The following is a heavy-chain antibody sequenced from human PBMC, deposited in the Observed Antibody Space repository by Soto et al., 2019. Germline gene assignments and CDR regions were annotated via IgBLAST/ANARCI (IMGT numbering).Heavy chain of an antibody. CDR1: GYSFTSYW. V-gene: IGHV5-10-1*01. D-gene: IGHD3-10*01. CDR2: IDPSDSYT. J-gene: IGHJ4*02. Sequence: GESLKISCKGSGYSFTSYWISWVRQMPGKGLEWMGRIDPSDSYTNYSPSFQGHVTISADKSISTAYLQWSSLKASDTAMYYCARGSGSYYSGPNFDYWGQGTLVTVSS. CDR3: ARGSGSYYSGPNFDY.